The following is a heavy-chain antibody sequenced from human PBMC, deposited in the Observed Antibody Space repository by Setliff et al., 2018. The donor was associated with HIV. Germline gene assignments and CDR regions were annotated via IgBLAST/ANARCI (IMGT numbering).Heavy chain of an antibody. CDR3: ARLGSGWSDSYYYAMDV. Sequence: SVTVSCKTSGYTFPTYGISWVRQAPGHGLEWMGWISPYNGHTKYAQTFQGRVTMTIDTSTNSAYMELRSLRSDDTAVYFCARLGSGWSDSYYYAMDVWGQGTTVTVSS. J-gene: IGHJ6*02. V-gene: IGHV1-18*01. CDR2: ISPYNGHT. D-gene: IGHD6-19*01. CDR1: GYTFPTYG.